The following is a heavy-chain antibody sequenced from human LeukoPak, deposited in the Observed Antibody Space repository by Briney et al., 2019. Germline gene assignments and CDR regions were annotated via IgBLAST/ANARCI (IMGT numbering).Heavy chain of an antibody. CDR1: GYIFTSYW. J-gene: IGHJ4*02. D-gene: IGHD3-22*01. Sequence: GESLKISCKGSGYIFTSYWIGWVRQMPGKGLEWMGIIYPGDSDTRYSPSFQGQVTISADKSISTAYLQWSSLKASDTAMYYCARRPYCYDSSGYYYRQYYFDYWGQGTLVTVSS. CDR3: ARRPYCYDSSGYYYRQYYFDY. CDR2: IYPGDSDT. V-gene: IGHV5-51*01.